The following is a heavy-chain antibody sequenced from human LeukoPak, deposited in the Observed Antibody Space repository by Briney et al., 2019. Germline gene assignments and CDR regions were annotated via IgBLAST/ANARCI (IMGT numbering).Heavy chain of an antibody. Sequence: GESLKISCKGSGYSFTSYWIGWVRQMPGKGLEWMGITYPGDSYTRYSPSFQGQVTISADKCISTAYLQWSSLKDSDTAMYYCVRSRDYFDSEVSFAFDIWGQGTRVTVSS. V-gene: IGHV5-51*01. J-gene: IGHJ3*02. CDR2: TYPGDSYT. D-gene: IGHD2/OR15-2a*01. CDR1: GYSFTSYW. CDR3: VRSRDYFDSEVSFAFDI.